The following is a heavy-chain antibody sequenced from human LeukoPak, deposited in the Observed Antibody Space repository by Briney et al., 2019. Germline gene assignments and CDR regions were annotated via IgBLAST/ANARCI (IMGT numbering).Heavy chain of an antibody. CDR1: GFTFSSSS. Sequence: GGSLRLSCAASGFTFSSSSMDWVRQAPGKGLEWVSSISTSEYINYADSVKGRFTVSRDNAKNSLYLQMNSLRAEDTAVYYCARVLGDNGYGSGYYEYWGQGALVTVSS. V-gene: IGHV3-21*01. D-gene: IGHD3-10*01. CDR2: ISTSEYI. CDR3: ARVLGDNGYGSGYYEY. J-gene: IGHJ4*02.